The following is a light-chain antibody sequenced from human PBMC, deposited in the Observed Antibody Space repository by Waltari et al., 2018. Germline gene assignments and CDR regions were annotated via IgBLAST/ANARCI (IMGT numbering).Light chain of an antibody. V-gene: IGKV2-28*01. CDR1: QSLLSSNGNNY. J-gene: IGKJ4*01. Sequence: DIVMTQSPLSLPVTHGERASISCRSSQSLLSSNGNNYLDWYLQKPGQSPQLLIYLGSNRASGVPDRFSGSGSGTDFTLKISRLEAEDVGVYYCAQVLHTPLTFGGGTKVEIK. CDR2: LGS. CDR3: AQVLHTPLT.